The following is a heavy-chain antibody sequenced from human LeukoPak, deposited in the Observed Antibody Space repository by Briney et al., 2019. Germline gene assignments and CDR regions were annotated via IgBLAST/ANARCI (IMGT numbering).Heavy chain of an antibody. CDR3: ARYDAVGDYTSFDY. CDR2: IYYSGST. D-gene: IGHD4-17*01. J-gene: IGHJ4*02. Sequence: SQTLSLTCTVSGGSISSGDYYWSWIRQPTGKGLEWIGYIYYSGSTYYNPSLKSRVTISVDTSKNQFSLKLSSVTAADTAVYYCARYDAVGDYTSFDYWGQGTLVTVSS. V-gene: IGHV4-30-4*08. CDR1: GGSISSGDYY.